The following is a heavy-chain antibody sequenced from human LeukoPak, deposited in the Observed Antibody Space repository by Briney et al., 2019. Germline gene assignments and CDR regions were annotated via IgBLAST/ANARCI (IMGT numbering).Heavy chain of an antibody. CDR2: ISAYNGNT. D-gene: IGHD2-15*01. V-gene: IGHV1-18*01. Sequence: GASVKVSCKASGYTFTSYGISWVRQAPRQGLEWMGWISAYNGNTNYAQKLQGRVTMTTDTSTSTAYMELRSLRSDDTAVYYCARVVVVAATMDYYFDYWGQGTLVTVSS. CDR1: GYTFTSYG. J-gene: IGHJ4*02. CDR3: ARVVVVAATMDYYFDY.